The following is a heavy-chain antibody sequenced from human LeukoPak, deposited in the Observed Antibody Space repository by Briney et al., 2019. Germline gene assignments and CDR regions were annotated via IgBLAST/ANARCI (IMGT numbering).Heavy chain of an antibody. CDR2: ISPDGTNT. J-gene: IGHJ4*02. CDR1: GFTFSNYW. CDR3: ARLRVSETYYYDY. V-gene: IGHV3-74*01. Sequence: GGSLRLSCAASGFTFSNYWMHWVRQAPGKGLVWVSRISPDGTNTIYADSVTGRFTMSRDNAKSTLYLHTNTLRDEDTAVYYCARLRVSETYYYDYWGQGILVTVSS. D-gene: IGHD3-22*01.